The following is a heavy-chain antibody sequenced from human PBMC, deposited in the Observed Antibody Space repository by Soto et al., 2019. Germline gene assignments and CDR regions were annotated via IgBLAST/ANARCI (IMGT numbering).Heavy chain of an antibody. J-gene: IGHJ4*02. D-gene: IGHD2-2*01. CDR2: INSDGSST. CDR3: APTSTAGYDY. CDR1: GFTFSNYW. V-gene: IGHV3-74*01. Sequence: EVQLVESGGGLVQPGGSLRLSCAASGFTFSNYWMHWVRQAPGKGLVWVSRINSDGSSTSYADAVKGRFTISSDNAKNTLYLQMNSLTAEDTVGYYCAPTSTAGYDYWGQRTLVTVSS.